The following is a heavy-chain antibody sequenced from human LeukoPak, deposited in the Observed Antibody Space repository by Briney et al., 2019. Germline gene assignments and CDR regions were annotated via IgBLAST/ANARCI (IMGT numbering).Heavy chain of an antibody. D-gene: IGHD1-1*01. Sequence: GGSLRLSCAASGFTFSSYGMHWVRQAPGKGLEWVAVISYDESNKYYADSVKGRFTISSDNSKNTLYLQMNSLRAEDTAVYYCARDRGTKYYFDYWGQGTLVTVSS. CDR2: ISYDESNK. V-gene: IGHV3-30*03. CDR1: GFTFSSYG. CDR3: ARDRGTKYYFDY. J-gene: IGHJ4*02.